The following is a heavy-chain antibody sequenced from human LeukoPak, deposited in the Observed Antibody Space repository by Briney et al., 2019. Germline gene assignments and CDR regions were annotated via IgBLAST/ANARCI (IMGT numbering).Heavy chain of an antibody. CDR2: ISWNSGSI. CDR1: GFTFGDYA. CDR3: AKKAGAYGDHGWYFDL. Sequence: GGSLRLSCAASGFTFGDYAMHWVRQAPGKGLEWVSGISWNSGSIGYADSVKGRFTISRDNAKNSLYLQMNSLRAEDTALYYCAKKAGAYGDHGWYFDLWGRGTLVTVSS. D-gene: IGHD4-17*01. V-gene: IGHV3-9*01. J-gene: IGHJ2*01.